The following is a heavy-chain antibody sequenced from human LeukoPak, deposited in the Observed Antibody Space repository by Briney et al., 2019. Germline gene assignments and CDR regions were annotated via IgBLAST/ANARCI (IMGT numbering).Heavy chain of an antibody. D-gene: IGHD3-10*01. CDR3: ARDSYYYGSGSYWVAFDI. V-gene: IGHV1-18*01. J-gene: IGHJ3*02. Sequence: ASVKVSCKASGYTFTSYGISWVRQAPGQGLEWMGWISAYNGNTNYAQKLQGRVTMTTDTSTSTAYMELRSLRSDDTAVYYCARDSYYYGSGSYWVAFDIWGQGTMVTVSS. CDR1: GYTFTSYG. CDR2: ISAYNGNT.